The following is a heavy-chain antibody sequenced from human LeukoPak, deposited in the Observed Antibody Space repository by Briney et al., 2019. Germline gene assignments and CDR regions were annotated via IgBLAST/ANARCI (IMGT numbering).Heavy chain of an antibody. J-gene: IGHJ3*02. V-gene: IGHV1-46*01. CDR2: INPSGGST. D-gene: IGHD1-26*01. CDR3: AREEAVGAKFRHAFDI. CDR1: GYTFTRYY. Sequence: APVKVSCKASGYTFTRYYMHWVRQAPGQGLEWMGIINPSGGSTSYAQKFQGRVTMTRDTSTSTVYMELSSLRSEDTAVYYCAREEAVGAKFRHAFDIWGQGTMVTVSS.